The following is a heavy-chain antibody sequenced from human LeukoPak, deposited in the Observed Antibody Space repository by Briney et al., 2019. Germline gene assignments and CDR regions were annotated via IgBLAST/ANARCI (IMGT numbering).Heavy chain of an antibody. CDR3: ARDPNLRYDWFDP. Sequence: ASVKVSCKASGYTFTGYYMHWVRQAPGQVLEWMGWINPNSGGTNYAQKFQGRVTMTRDTSISTAYMELSRLRSDDTAVYYCARDPNLRYDWFDPWGQGTLVTVSS. CDR1: GYTFTGYY. CDR2: INPNSGGT. V-gene: IGHV1-2*02. J-gene: IGHJ5*02. D-gene: IGHD1-1*01.